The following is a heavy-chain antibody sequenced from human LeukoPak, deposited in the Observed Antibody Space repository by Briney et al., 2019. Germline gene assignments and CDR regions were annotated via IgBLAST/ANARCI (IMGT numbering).Heavy chain of an antibody. CDR2: MNPNTGNA. V-gene: IGHV1-8*03. D-gene: IGHD3-10*01. J-gene: IGHJ4*02. CDR3: ATGPITMVRGVKSLHYY. CDR1: GGTFSSYA. Sequence: ASVKVSCKASGGTFSSYAISWVRQAPGQGLEWMGWMNPNTGNAGYAQKFQDRVTITWDASISTAYMDLSSLRSEDTAVYYCATGPITMVRGVKSLHYYWGQETLVTVSS.